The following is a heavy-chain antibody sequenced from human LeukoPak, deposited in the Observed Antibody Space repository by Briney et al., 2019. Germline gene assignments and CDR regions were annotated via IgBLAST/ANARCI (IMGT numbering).Heavy chain of an antibody. CDR3: AKDVGGATPYDY. V-gene: IGHV3-23*01. CDR2: ISGSGGST. Sequence: SGGSLRLSCAASGFTFSSYAMSWVRQAPGKGLEWVSAISGSGGSTYYADSVKGRFTISGDSSKNTLYLQMNSLRAEDTAVYCCAKDVGGATPYDYWGQGTLVTVSS. CDR1: GFTFSSYA. J-gene: IGHJ4*02. D-gene: IGHD1-26*01.